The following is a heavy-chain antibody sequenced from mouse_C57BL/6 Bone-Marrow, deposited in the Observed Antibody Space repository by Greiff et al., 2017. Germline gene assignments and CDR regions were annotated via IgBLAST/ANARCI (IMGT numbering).Heavy chain of an antibody. J-gene: IGHJ1*03. CDR3: ARWSITAGVAPGGFDA. Sequence: VQLQESGAELAKPGASVKLSCKASGYTFTSYWMHWVKQRPGQGLEWIGYINPSSGYTKYNQKFKDKATLTADKSSSTAYMQLSSLTYEGSAVYYCARWSITAGVAPGGFDARGTGNPVTVSA. D-gene: IGHD1-1*01. CDR2: INPSSGYT. CDR1: GYTFTSYW. V-gene: IGHV1-7*01.